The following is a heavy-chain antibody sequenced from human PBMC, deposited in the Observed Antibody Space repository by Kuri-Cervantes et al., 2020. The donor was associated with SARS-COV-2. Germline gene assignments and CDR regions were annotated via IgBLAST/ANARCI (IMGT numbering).Heavy chain of an antibody. CDR3: ARVPSWGYIDAFDI. CDR1: GGSISSRSHY. D-gene: IGHD1-1*01. CDR2: IYYSGST. Sequence: SETLSLTCSVSGGSISSRSHYWGWIRQPPGKGLEWIGSIYYSGSTYYNPSLKSRVTISVDTSKNQFSLKLSSVTAADTAVYYCARVPSWGYIDAFDIWGQGTMVTVSS. J-gene: IGHJ3*02. V-gene: IGHV4-39*07.